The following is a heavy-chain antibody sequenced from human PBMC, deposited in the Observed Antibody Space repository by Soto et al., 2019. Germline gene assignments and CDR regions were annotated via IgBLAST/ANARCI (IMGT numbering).Heavy chain of an antibody. J-gene: IGHJ6*03. CDR1: GFTFSSYG. CDR3: AKDGSTEAHYMDV. Sequence: GGSLRLSCAASGFTFSSYGMHWVRQAPGKGLEWVAVISYDGSNKYYADSVKGRFTISRDNSKNTLYLQMNSLRAEDTAVYYCAKDGSTEAHYMDVWGKGTRSPSP. V-gene: IGHV3-30*18. CDR2: ISYDGSNK. D-gene: IGHD1-26*01.